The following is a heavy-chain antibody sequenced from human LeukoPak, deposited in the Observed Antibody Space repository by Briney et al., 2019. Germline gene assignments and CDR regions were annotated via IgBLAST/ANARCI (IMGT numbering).Heavy chain of an antibody. CDR1: GFTFSSYW. J-gene: IGHJ4*02. CDR2: IKQDGSEK. V-gene: IGHV3-7*01. CDR3: ARGLRYFDWLSHFDY. D-gene: IGHD3-9*01. Sequence: GGSLRLSCAASGFTFSSYWMSWVRQAPGKGLEWVANIKQDGSEKYYVDSVKGRFTISRDNAKNSLYLQMNSLRAEDTAVYHCARGLRYFDWLSHFDYWGQGTLVTVSS.